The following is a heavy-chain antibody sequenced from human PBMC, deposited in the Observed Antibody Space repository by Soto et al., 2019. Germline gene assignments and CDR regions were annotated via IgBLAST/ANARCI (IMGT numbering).Heavy chain of an antibody. D-gene: IGHD6-6*01. J-gene: IGHJ5*02. CDR1: GFSFTGHY. CDR3: AKDLTRQLAYWLDP. Sequence: SVKVSCKASGFSFTGHYIHWLRQAPGQGLEWMGWINAHSGGTEYAQKFRGRVTLTMDTSIATAYRTLTSLTSDDTALYYCAKDLTRQLAYWLDPWGQGTQVTV. V-gene: IGHV1-2*02. CDR2: INAHSGGT.